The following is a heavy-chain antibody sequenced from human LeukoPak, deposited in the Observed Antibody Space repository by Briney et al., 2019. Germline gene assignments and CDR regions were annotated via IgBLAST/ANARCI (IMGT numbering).Heavy chain of an antibody. CDR1: GFTFSSYG. D-gene: IGHD5-18*01. J-gene: IGHJ4*02. CDR3: ATGGGYSYGYFDY. Sequence: GGSLRLSCAASGFTFSSYGMHWVRQAPGKGLEWVAVISYDGSNKYYADSVKGRFTISRDNSKNTLYLQMNSLRAEDTAVYYCATGGGYSYGYFDYWGQGTLVTVSS. V-gene: IGHV3-30*03. CDR2: ISYDGSNK.